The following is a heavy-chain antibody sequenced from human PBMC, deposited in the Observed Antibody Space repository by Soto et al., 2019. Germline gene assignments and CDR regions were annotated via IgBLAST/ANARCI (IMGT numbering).Heavy chain of an antibody. Sequence: GCLRVPCRASGFPFGDSWVSGVRQDPGKGLDWVGFIRMEVYGVTTEYAASVKGRFVFSRDDSENIAYLQMNSLKTEDTAVYYCTSVGGYSKPDDWGRGTLVTVSS. CDR2: IRMEVYGVTT. V-gene: IGHV3-49*04. CDR3: TSVGGYSKPDD. CDR1: GFPFGDSW. D-gene: IGHD3-22*01. J-gene: IGHJ4*02.